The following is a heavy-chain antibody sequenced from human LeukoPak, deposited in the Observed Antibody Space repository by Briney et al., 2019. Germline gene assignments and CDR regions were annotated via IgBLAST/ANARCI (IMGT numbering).Heavy chain of an antibody. Sequence: SETLSLTCTVSGGSISSGDYYWSWIRQPAGKGLEWIGRIYTSGSTNYNPSLKSRVTMSVDTSKNQFSLKLSSVTAADTAVYYCARDIGSYSNDIWGQGTMVTVSS. CDR1: GGSISSGDYY. D-gene: IGHD1-26*01. CDR3: ARDIGSYSNDI. V-gene: IGHV4-61*02. J-gene: IGHJ3*02. CDR2: IYTSGST.